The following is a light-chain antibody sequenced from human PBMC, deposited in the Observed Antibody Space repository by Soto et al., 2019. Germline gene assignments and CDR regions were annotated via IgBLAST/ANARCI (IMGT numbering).Light chain of an antibody. CDR2: GNS. V-gene: IGLV1-40*01. CDR3: QSYDSSLDVV. Sequence: QAVVTQPPSVSGAPGQRVTISCTGSSSNIGAGYDVHWYQQLPGTAPKLLIDGNSNRPSGVPDRFSGSKSGTSAALAITGLQAEDEADYYCQSYDSSLDVVFGVGTKVTVL. J-gene: IGLJ2*01. CDR1: SSNIGAGYD.